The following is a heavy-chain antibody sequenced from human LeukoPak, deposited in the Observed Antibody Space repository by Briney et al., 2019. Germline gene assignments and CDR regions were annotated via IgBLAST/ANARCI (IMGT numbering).Heavy chain of an antibody. CDR3: ARQPLGYCSGGSCYSYYYYYMDV. J-gene: IGHJ6*03. D-gene: IGHD2-15*01. Sequence: GASVKVSCKASGYTFTSYGISWVRQAPGQGLEWMGWISAYNGNTNYAQKLQGRVTMTTDTSTSTAYMELRSLRSDDTAVYYCARQPLGYCSGGSCYSYYYYYMDVWGKGTTVTVSS. CDR1: GYTFTSYG. V-gene: IGHV1-18*01. CDR2: ISAYNGNT.